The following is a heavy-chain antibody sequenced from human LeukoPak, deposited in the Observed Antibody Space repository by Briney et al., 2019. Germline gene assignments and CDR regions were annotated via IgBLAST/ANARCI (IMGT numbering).Heavy chain of an antibody. Sequence: SETLSLTCTVSAYSISRDYYWGWFRQSPGKGLDWIGNVEPTGNTYYNPSLESRATISLDTSKRQFSLKLSSVTAADTAVYYCARFYPPAHPFDPWGQGTLVTVSS. J-gene: IGHJ5*02. CDR3: ARFYPPAHPFDP. CDR1: AYSISRDYY. CDR2: VEPTGNT. V-gene: IGHV4-38-2*02.